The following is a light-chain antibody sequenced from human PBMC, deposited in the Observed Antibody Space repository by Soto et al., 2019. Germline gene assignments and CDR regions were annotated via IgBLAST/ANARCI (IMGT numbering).Light chain of an antibody. CDR1: QSVLYSSNNKNY. V-gene: IGKV4-1*01. J-gene: IGKJ3*01. CDR3: QKYYIPPFT. CDR2: WAS. Sequence: DIVMTQSPDSLAVSLGERANINCKSSQSVLYSSNNKNYLAWYQQKPGQPPKLLIYWASTRESGVPDRFSVSGSGTDFILTIRSLKAEDVAVYYCQKYYIPPFTFGPGTKVDIK.